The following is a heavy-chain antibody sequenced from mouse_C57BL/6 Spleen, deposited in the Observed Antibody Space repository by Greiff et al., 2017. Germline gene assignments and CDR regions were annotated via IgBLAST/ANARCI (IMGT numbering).Heavy chain of an antibody. J-gene: IGHJ2*01. CDR2: INPSNGGP. V-gene: IGHV1-53*01. CDR3: AISGYYYCSSYY. CDR1: GYTFTSYW. Sequence: QVQLQQPGAELVMPGASVKLSCKASGYTFTSYWMHWVKQRPGQGLEWIGNINPSNGGPNYNEKFKSKATLTVDKSSSTAFMQLSSLTSEDSAVYYCAISGYYYCSSYYWGQGTTLTVSS. D-gene: IGHD1-1*01.